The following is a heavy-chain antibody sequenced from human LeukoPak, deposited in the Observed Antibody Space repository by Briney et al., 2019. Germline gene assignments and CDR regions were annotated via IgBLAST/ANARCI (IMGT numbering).Heavy chain of an antibody. CDR1: GYTFTGYY. D-gene: IGHD2-2*01. CDR2: INPNSGGT. J-gene: IGHJ2*01. CDR3: ARLDCSSTSCYVRYFDL. Sequence: ASVKVSCKASGYTFTGYYMHWVRQAPGQGLEWMGWINPNSGGTNYAQKFQGRVTMTRDTSISTAYMELSRLRSDDTAVYYCARLDCSSTSCYVRYFDLWGRGTLVTVSS. V-gene: IGHV1-2*02.